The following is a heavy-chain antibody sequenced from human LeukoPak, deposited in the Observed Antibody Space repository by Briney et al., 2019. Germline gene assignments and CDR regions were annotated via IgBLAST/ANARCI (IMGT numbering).Heavy chain of an antibody. D-gene: IGHD5-18*01. CDR3: ARDRRQLWKYYYYGMDV. CDR1: GYTFTSYG. J-gene: IGHJ6*02. V-gene: IGHV1-18*01. CDR2: ISAYNGNT. Sequence: ASVKVSCKASGYTFTSYGISWVRQAPGQGLEWMGWISAYNGNTNYAQKLQGRVTMTTDTSTSTAYMELRSLRSDDTAVYYCARDRRQLWKYYYYGMDVWGQGTTVTASS.